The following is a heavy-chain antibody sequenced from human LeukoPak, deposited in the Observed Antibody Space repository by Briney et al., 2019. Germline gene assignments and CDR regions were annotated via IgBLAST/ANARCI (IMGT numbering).Heavy chain of an antibody. CDR2: INQGEGEK. V-gene: IGHV3-7*03. D-gene: IGHD1-26*01. J-gene: IGHJ4*02. CDR1: GFTFTSSG. CDR3: ARGRFIAGTTAYYFDY. Sequence: PGGSLRLSCEASGFTFTSSGMHWARQAPGKGLEWVANINQGEGEKYYVDSVKGRFTISRDNAKKSLFLQMNSLRAEDTAVYYCARGRFIAGTTAYYFDYWGQGTLVTVSS.